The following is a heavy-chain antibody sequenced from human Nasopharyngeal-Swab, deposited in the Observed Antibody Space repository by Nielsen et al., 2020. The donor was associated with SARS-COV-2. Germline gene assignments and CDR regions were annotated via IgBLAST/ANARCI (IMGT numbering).Heavy chain of an antibody. CDR2: IYPRDSDT. CDR3: VRPEGVATSFKYYFQYGMDV. D-gene: IGHD5-12*01. J-gene: IGHJ6*02. CDR1: GYSFTSYW. Sequence: GGSLSLSCKGSGYSFTSYWIAWVRQMPGKGLEWMGIIYPRDSDTTYSPSFQGQVTISADKSISTAFLQWSSLKASDTAMYYCVRPEGVATSFKYYFQYGMDVWGQGTMVTVPS. V-gene: IGHV5-51*01.